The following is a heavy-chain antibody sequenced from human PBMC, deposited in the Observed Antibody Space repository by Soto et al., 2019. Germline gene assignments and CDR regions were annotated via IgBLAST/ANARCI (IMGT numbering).Heavy chain of an antibody. D-gene: IGHD1-26*01. CDR2: IYYSGST. J-gene: IGHJ4*02. Sequence: KSSETLSLTCTVSGGSISSGGYYWSWIRQHPGKGLEWIGYIYYSGSTYYNPSLKSRVTISVDTSKNQFSLKLSSVTAADTAVYYCASLIVGAIDYWGQGTLVTVSS. CDR3: ASLIVGAIDY. V-gene: IGHV4-31*03. CDR1: GGSISSGGYY.